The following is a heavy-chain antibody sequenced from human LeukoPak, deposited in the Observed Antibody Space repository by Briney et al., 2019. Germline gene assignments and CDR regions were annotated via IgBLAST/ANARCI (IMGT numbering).Heavy chain of an antibody. CDR3: AKGPLRGTAAAIDY. CDR1: GFTFNNYG. Sequence: GKSLRLSCAASGFTFNNYGMHWVRQAPGKGLEWVAVISYDGRNIHYPDSVKGRFTISRDISTDTLWLQMDSLRTEDTAVYYCAKGPLRGTAAAIDYWVQGTLVTVSS. D-gene: IGHD2-2*01. CDR2: ISYDGRNI. J-gene: IGHJ4*02. V-gene: IGHV3-30*18.